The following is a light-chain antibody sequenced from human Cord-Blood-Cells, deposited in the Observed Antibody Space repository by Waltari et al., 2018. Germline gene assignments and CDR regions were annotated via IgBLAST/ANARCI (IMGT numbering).Light chain of an antibody. V-gene: IGLV3-1*01. J-gene: IGLJ2*01. CDR1: KLGDKY. CDR3: QAWDSKRVV. Sequence: SYELTQPPSVSVSPGQTASITCSGDKLGDKYACWYQQKPGQSPVLVIYQDSKRPSGIPGRFSGSNSGNTATLTISGTQAMDEADYYCQAWDSKRVVFGGGTKLTVL. CDR2: QDS.